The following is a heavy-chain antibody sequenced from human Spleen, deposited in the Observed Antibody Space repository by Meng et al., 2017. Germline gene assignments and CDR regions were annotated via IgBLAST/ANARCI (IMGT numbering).Heavy chain of an antibody. Sequence: VQLVESGGGFVQPGWSLRLSWAASGFTFSNAWMTWVRQAPGKGLEWIGRMKSNVDGGTVDYAAAVKGRFFISRDDSENTFYLQMNSLKTEDTAVYYCSGHVDYWGHGTLVTVSS. CDR1: GFTFSNAW. CDR3: SGHVDY. CDR2: MKSNVDGGTV. J-gene: IGHJ4*01. V-gene: IGHV3-15*01.